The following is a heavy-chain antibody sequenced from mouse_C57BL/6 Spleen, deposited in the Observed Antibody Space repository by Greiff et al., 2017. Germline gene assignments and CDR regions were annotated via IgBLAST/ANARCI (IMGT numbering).Heavy chain of an antibody. V-gene: IGHV1-69*01. CDR3: ARTTTVGLGYFDY. CDR1: GYTFTSYW. CDR2: IDPSDSYT. D-gene: IGHD1-1*01. J-gene: IGHJ2*01. Sequence: QVQLQQPGAELVMPGASVKLSCKASGYTFTSYWMHWVKQRPGQGLEWIGEIDPSDSYTNYNQKFKGKSTLTVDKSSSTAYMQLSSLTSEDSAVYYCARTTTVGLGYFDYWGQGTTLTVSS.